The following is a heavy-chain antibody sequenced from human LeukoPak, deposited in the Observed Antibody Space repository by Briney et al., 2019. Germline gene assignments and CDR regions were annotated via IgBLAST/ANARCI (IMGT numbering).Heavy chain of an antibody. V-gene: IGHV1-8*02. Sequence: ASVKVSCKASGYTFSNCDINWVRQATGQGLEWMAWMNPSSGNTAYAQKFQGRVTLTRDTSIDTAYMELSSLRSEDTAVYYCARGPSGHRSDFDYWGQGPLVTVSS. CDR2: MNPSSGNT. J-gene: IGHJ4*02. CDR3: ARGPSGHRSDFDY. CDR1: GYTFSNCD. D-gene: IGHD1-1*01.